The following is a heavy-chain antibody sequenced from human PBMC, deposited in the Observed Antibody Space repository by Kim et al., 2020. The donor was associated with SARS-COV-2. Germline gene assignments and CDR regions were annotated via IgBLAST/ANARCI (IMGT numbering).Heavy chain of an antibody. CDR3: ARLGSGSYYTPNYYMDV. CDR2: IYYSGST. J-gene: IGHJ6*03. D-gene: IGHD3-10*01. CDR1: GGSISSSSYY. Sequence: SETQSLTCTVSGGSISSSSYYWGWIRQPPGKGLEWIGSIYYSGSTYYNPSLKSRVTISVDTSKNQFSLKLSSVTAADTAVYYCARLGSGSYYTPNYYMDVWGKGTTVTVSS. V-gene: IGHV4-39*01.